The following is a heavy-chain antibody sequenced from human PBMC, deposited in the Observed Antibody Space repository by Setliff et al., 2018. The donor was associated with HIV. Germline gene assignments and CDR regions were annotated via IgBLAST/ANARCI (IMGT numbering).Heavy chain of an antibody. V-gene: IGHV1-2*02. CDR2: INSASGGT. Sequence: ASVKVSCNASGYTFTDYYIHWVRQAPGQGLEWMGWINSASGGTNYAQNFQGRVTVTRDTSINTAYVELNSLKSDDTAVYYCARDYLHVFDIWGQGTMVTVSS. J-gene: IGHJ3*02. CDR3: ARDYLHVFDI. CDR1: GYTFTDYY.